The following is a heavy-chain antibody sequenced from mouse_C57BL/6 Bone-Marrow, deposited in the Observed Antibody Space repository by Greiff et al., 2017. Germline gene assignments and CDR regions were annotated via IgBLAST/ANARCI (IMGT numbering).Heavy chain of an antibody. CDR3: ARDYDYGWYFDV. CDR1: GYTFTSYW. CDR2: IDPSDSYT. J-gene: IGHJ1*03. D-gene: IGHD2-4*01. Sequence: QVQLQQPGAELVMPGASVKLSCKASGYTFTSYWMHWVKQRPGQGLEWIGEIDPSDSYTNYNQKFKGKSTLTVDKSSSTAYMQLSSLTSEDSAVYYCARDYDYGWYFDVWGTGTTVTVSS. V-gene: IGHV1-69*01.